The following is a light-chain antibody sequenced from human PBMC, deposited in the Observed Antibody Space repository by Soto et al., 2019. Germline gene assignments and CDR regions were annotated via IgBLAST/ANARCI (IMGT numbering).Light chain of an antibody. J-gene: IGLJ1*01. CDR2: GNS. CDR1: SSNIGAGYD. V-gene: IGLV1-40*01. CDR3: QSYDSSLSAF. Sequence: QPVLTQSPSVSGAPGQRVTISCTGSSSNIGAGYDVHWYQQLPGTAPKLLIYGNSNRPSGVPDRFSGSKSGTSASLAITGLQAEDEADYYCQSYDSSLSAFFGTGTKLTVL.